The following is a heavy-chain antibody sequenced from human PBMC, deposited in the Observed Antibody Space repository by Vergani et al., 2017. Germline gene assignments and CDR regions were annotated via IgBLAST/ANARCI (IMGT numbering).Heavy chain of an antibody. V-gene: IGHV3-23*04. CDR2: ISGSATGGVT. CDR1: GLVFSDYT. Sequence: EVQLVESGGDLAQPGGSLTLSCVAYGLVFSDYTMSWVRQAPGRGLEWVSIISGSATGGVTYVSGSVKGRFTIFRDNSQSTVFLQMNSLRADDSAVYYCTKAGQYDSDNFHDPWGQGALVTVAS. CDR3: TKAGQYDSDNFHDP. D-gene: IGHD3-22*01. J-gene: IGHJ5*02.